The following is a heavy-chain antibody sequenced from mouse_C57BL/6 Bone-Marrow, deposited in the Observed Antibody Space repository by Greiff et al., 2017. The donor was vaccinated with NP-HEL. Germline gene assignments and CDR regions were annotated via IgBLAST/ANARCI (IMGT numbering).Heavy chain of an antibody. CDR1: GYTFTDYY. V-gene: IGHV1-19*01. Sequence: VQLQQSGPVLVKPGASVKMSCKASGYTFTDYYMNWVKQSHGKSLEWIGVINPYNGGTSYNQKFKGKATLTVDKSSSTAYMELNSLTAEDSAVYYFARKGYSNYGAWFAYWCQGTLVTVSA. J-gene: IGHJ3*01. CDR3: ARKGYSNYGAWFAY. CDR2: INPYNGGT. D-gene: IGHD2-5*01.